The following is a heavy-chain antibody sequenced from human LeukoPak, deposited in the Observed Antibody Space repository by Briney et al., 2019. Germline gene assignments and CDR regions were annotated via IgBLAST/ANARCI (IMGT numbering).Heavy chain of an antibody. J-gene: IGHJ6*03. CDR2: IYSGGST. CDR3: ARDSLVVPAANYYYYYMDV. V-gene: IGHV3-66*01. CDR1: GFTVSSNY. D-gene: IGHD2-2*01. Sequence: GGSLRLSCAASGFTVSSNYMSWVRQAPGKGLEWVSVIYSGGSTYYADSVKGRFTISRDNSKNTLYLQMNSLRAEDTAVYYCARDSLVVPAANYYYYYMDVWGKGTTVTVSS.